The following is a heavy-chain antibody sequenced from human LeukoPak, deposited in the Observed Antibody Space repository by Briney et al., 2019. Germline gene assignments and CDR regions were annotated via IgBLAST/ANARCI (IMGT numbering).Heavy chain of an antibody. D-gene: IGHD3-10*02. CDR1: GFTFSSYA. J-gene: IGHJ6*04. CDR2: ISYDGSNK. CDR3: AELGITMIGGV. V-gene: IGHV3-30*04. Sequence: PGGSLRLSCAASGFTFSSYALHWVRQSPSKGLECVAVISYDGSNKSYADSVKGRFTISRDNAKNSLYLQMNSLRAEDTAVYYCAELGITMIGGVWGKGTTVTISS.